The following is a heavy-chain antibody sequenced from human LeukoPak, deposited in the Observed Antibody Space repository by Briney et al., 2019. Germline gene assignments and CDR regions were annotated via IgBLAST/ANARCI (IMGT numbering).Heavy chain of an antibody. CDR1: GGSVSSDPYY. J-gene: IGHJ4*02. V-gene: IGHV4-61*01. CDR3: ARDRPGQGGTYD. CDR2: IYYSGNA. D-gene: IGHD1-26*01. Sequence: PSETLSLTCTVSGGSVSSDPYYWSWIRQPPGKGLEWVGHIYYSGNANYNPSLKSRVTISVDTSKNQFSLNLSSVTAADMAVYYCARDRPGQGGTYDWGPGTLVTVSS.